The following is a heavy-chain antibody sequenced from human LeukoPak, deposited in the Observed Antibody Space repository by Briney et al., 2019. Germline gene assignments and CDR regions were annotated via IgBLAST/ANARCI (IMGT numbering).Heavy chain of an antibody. J-gene: IGHJ3*02. CDR1: GGSFSGYY. CDR3: ASLRSGDYYLCDAFDI. Sequence: PSETLSLTCAVYGGSFSGYYWSWIRQPPGKGLEWIGEINHSGSTNYNPSLKSRVTISVDTSKNQFSLKLSSVTAADTAVYYCASLRSGDYYLCDAFDIWGQGTMVTVSS. CDR2: INHSGST. D-gene: IGHD2-21*02. V-gene: IGHV4-34*01.